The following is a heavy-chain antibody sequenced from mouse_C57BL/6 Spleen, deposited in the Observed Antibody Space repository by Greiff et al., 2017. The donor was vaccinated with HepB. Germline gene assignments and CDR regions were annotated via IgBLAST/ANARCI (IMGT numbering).Heavy chain of an antibody. J-gene: IGHJ4*01. D-gene: IGHD5-1*01. Sequence: VHLVESGAELAKPGASVKLSCKASGYTFTSYWMHWVNQRPGQGLEWIGYINPSSGYTKYNQKFKDKATLTADKSSSTAYMQLSSLTYEDSAVYYCARSRVPKGNYYAMDYWGQGTSVTVSS. V-gene: IGHV1-7*01. CDR1: GYTFTSYW. CDR2: INPSSGYT. CDR3: ARSRVPKGNYYAMDY.